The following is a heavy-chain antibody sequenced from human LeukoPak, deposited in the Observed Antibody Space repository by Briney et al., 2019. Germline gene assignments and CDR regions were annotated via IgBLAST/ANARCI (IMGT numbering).Heavy chain of an antibody. J-gene: IGHJ5*01. CDR3: ARERRSVSYNPSNWFDS. V-gene: IGHV3-30-3*01. CDR1: GFTFSSYA. Sequence: QTGGSLRLSCAASGFTFSSYAMHWVRRAPGKGLEWVAVISYDGSNKYYADSVKGRFTISRDNSKNTLYLQMNSLRAEDTAVYYCARERRSVSYNPSNWFDSWGQGTLVTVSS. D-gene: IGHD5-24*01. CDR2: ISYDGSNK.